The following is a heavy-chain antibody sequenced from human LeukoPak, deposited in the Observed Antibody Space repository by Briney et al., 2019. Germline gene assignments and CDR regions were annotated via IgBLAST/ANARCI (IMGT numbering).Heavy chain of an antibody. CDR1: GFTFSSYA. D-gene: IGHD2-2*01. CDR2: ISYDGSNK. CDR3: ARGWCSSASCYLLTYYGMDV. V-gene: IGHV3-30-3*01. Sequence: GGSLRLSCAASGFTFSSYAMHWVRQAPDKGLEWVAVISYDGSNKYYADSVKGRFTISRDNSRNTLYLQMTSLRAEDTAVYYCARGWCSSASCYLLTYYGMDVWGQGTTVTVSS. J-gene: IGHJ6*02.